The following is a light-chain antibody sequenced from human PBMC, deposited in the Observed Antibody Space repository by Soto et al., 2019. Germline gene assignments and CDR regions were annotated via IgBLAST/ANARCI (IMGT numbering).Light chain of an antibody. CDR1: SSDIAANNY. CDR2: EVS. Sequence: QSVLTQRASVSGSPGQSVPLSCTGTSSDIAANNYVSWYQQHPGKAPKLMISEVSNRPSGVSNRFSGSKSGNTASLTISGLHAEDEADYYCSSYTGISTVVFGGGTKVTVL. CDR3: SSYTGISTVV. V-gene: IGLV2-14*01. J-gene: IGLJ2*01.